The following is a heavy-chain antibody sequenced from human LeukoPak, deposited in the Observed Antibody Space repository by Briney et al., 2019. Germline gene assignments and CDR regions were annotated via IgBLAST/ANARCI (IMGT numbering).Heavy chain of an antibody. D-gene: IGHD3-22*01. CDR1: GYTFTSYG. Sequence: RASVKVSCKASGYTFTSYGISWVRQAPGQGLEWMGWISAYNGNTNYAQKLQGRVTMTTDTSTSTAYMELRSLRSDDTAVYYCARDERYDSSGYPFDYWGQGTLVTVSS. CDR2: ISAYNGNT. V-gene: IGHV1-18*01. CDR3: ARDERYDSSGYPFDY. J-gene: IGHJ4*02.